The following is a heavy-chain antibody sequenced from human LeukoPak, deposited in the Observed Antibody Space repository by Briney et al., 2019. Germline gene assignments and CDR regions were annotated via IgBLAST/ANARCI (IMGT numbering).Heavy chain of an antibody. CDR2: IIPILGIA. CDR3: ARAITMIVVHDGWFDP. CDR1: GGTFSSYA. Sequence: VASVKVSCKASGGTFSSYAISWVRQAPGQGLEWMGRIIPILGIANYAQKFQGRVTITADESTSTAYMELSSLRSEDTAVYYCARAITMIVVHDGWFDPWGQGTLVTVSS. D-gene: IGHD3-22*01. J-gene: IGHJ5*02. V-gene: IGHV1-69*04.